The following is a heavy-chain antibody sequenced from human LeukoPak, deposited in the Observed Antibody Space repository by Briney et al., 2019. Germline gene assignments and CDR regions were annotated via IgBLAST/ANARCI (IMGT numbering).Heavy chain of an antibody. V-gene: IGHV3-33*08. CDR2: IWYDGSNK. Sequence: GGSLRLSCVASGFTFSNYAMGWLRQAPGKGLEWVAVIWYDGSNKYYADSVKGRFTISRDNSKNTLYLQMNSLRAEDTAVYYCARESRSEFSHRSRRAFDIWGQGTMVTVSS. CDR1: GFTFSNYA. CDR3: ARESRSEFSHRSRRAFDI. J-gene: IGHJ3*02. D-gene: IGHD1-14*01.